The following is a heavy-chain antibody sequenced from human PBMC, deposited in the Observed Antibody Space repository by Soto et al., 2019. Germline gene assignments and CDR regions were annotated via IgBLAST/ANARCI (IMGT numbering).Heavy chain of an antibody. Sequence: SGPTLVNPTQTLTLTCTFSGVSLSTSGLCVSWIRQPPGKALEWLALIDWNDDKYYSTSLKTRLTISKDTSKTQVVLTMTNLDPVATATYYCARSSGYYYYYGIDVWGQGTTVTVSS. V-gene: IGHV2-70*01. D-gene: IGHD6-19*01. CDR3: ARSSGYYYYYGIDV. J-gene: IGHJ6*02. CDR2: IDWNDDK. CDR1: GVSLSTSGLC.